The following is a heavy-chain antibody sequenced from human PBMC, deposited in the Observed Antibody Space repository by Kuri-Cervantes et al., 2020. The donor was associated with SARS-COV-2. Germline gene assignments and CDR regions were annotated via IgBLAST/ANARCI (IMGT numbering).Heavy chain of an antibody. Sequence: SETLSLTCTVSGGSISSSSYYWGWIRQPPGKGLEWIGSIYYSGSTNYNPSLKSRVTISVGTSKNQFSLKLSSATAADTAVYYCARHGFDFWSGYARTYYYYYGMDVWGQGTTVTVSS. D-gene: IGHD3-3*01. CDR2: IYYSGST. J-gene: IGHJ6*02. CDR3: ARHGFDFWSGYARTYYYYYGMDV. V-gene: IGHV4-39*07. CDR1: GGSISSSSYY.